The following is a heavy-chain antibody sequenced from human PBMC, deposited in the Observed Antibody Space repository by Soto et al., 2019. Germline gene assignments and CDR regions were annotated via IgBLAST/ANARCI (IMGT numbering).Heavy chain of an antibody. CDR3: ARTYGRNFDY. CDR2: IYYSGST. J-gene: IGHJ4*02. Sequence: QVQLQASGPGLVKPSETLSLTCTVSGCSISSYYWSWIRQPPGKGLEWIGYIYYSGSTNNNPTLKSRVTIAVDTSKNQFSLKLSSVTAADTALYYCARTYGRNFDYWGQGTLVTVSS. V-gene: IGHV4-59*01. CDR1: GCSISSYY. D-gene: IGHD3-10*01.